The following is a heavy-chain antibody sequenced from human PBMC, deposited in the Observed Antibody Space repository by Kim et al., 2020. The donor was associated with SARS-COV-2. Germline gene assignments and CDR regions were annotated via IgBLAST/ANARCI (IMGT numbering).Heavy chain of an antibody. D-gene: IGHD6-13*01. CDR3: ARDHFVVEYSSSWADNWFDP. CDR1: GGTFSSYA. Sequence: SVKVSCKASGGTFSSYAISWVRQAPGQGLEWMGGIIPIFGTANYAQKFQGRVTITADESTSTAYMELSSLRSEDTAVYYCARDHFVVEYSSSWADNWFDPWGQGTLVTVSA. V-gene: IGHV1-69*13. J-gene: IGHJ5*02. CDR2: IIPIFGTA.